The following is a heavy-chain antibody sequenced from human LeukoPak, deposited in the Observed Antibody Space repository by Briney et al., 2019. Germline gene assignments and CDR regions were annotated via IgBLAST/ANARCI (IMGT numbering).Heavy chain of an antibody. Sequence: GGSLRLSCAASGFTVSNNYMSWVRQAPGKGLEWVSVIYRDDSTYYADSVKGRFTISRDNSKNTLYLQMNSLRAEDTAVYYCARVGGRAAAGDYWGQGTLVTVSS. CDR2: IYRDDST. J-gene: IGHJ4*02. CDR1: GFTVSNNY. V-gene: IGHV3-53*01. CDR3: ARVGGRAAAGDY. D-gene: IGHD6-13*01.